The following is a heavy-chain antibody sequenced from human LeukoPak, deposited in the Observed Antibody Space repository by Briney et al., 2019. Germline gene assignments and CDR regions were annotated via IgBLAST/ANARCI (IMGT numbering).Heavy chain of an antibody. D-gene: IGHD3-10*01. CDR1: GYTFTSYY. J-gene: IGHJ4*02. Sequence: ASVKVSCKASGYTFTSYYMHWVRQAPGQGLEWMGIINPSGGSTSYAQKFQGRVTMTRDTSTSTVYMELSSLSSEDTAVYYCARDSGLLWFGEGLYFDYWGQGTLVTVSS. CDR2: INPSGGST. CDR3: ARDSGLLWFGEGLYFDY. V-gene: IGHV1-46*01.